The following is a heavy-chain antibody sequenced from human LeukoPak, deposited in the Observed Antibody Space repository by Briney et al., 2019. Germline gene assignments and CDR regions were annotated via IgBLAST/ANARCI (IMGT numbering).Heavy chain of an antibody. V-gene: IGHV3-30*18. CDR1: GFTFSSYG. Sequence: GGSLRLSCAASGFTFSSYGMHWVRQAPGKGLKGVAVISYDGSNKYYADSVKGRFTISRDNSKNTLYLQMNSLRAEDTAVYYCAKGGGVTTDPFDYWGQGTLVTVSS. D-gene: IGHD4-11*01. CDR2: ISYDGSNK. J-gene: IGHJ4*02. CDR3: AKGGGVTTDPFDY.